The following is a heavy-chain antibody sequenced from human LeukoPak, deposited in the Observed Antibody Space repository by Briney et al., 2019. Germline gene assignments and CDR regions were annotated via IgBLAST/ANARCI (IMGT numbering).Heavy chain of an antibody. Sequence: RASKTLSLTCTVSGGSFSSYYWSWIRQPPGKGLEWIGYIYYSGSTNYNPSLKSRVTISVDTSKNQFSLKLSSVTAADTAVYYCARGMDDFWSTYYYYMDVWGKGTTVTVSS. D-gene: IGHD3-3*01. CDR3: ARGMDDFWSTYYYYMDV. V-gene: IGHV4-59*01. CDR1: GGSFSSYY. CDR2: IYYSGST. J-gene: IGHJ6*03.